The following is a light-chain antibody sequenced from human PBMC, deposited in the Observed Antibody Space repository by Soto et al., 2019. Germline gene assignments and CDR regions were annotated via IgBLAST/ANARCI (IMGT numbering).Light chain of an antibody. CDR2: GVS. J-gene: IGLJ2*01. Sequence: QSALTQPASVSGSPGQSITISCTGTSGDIGSYNYVSWYQQLPGKVPKLMIYGVSNRPSGVSNRFSGSKSGNTASLTNSGLQAEDEDDYYCSSYTFSSTLVVFGGGTKLTVL. V-gene: IGLV2-14*03. CDR1: SGDIGSYNY. CDR3: SSYTFSSTLVV.